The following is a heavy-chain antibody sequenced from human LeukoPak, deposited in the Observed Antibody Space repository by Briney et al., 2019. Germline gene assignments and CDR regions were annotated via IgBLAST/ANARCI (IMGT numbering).Heavy chain of an antibody. D-gene: IGHD1-1*01. V-gene: IGHV3-33*01. CDR2: IWYDGSNK. CDR3: ARATGDTLFYYYMDV. Sequence: GGSLRLSCAASGFTFSSYGMHWVRQAPGKGLEWVAVIWYDGSNKYYGDSVKSRFTISRDNSKKTLYLQMNSLRVEDTAVYYCARATGDTLFYYYMDVWGKGTTVTVSS. J-gene: IGHJ6*03. CDR1: GFTFSSYG.